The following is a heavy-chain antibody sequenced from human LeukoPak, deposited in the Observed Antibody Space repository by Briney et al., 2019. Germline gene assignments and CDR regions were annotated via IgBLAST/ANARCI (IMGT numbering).Heavy chain of an antibody. CDR3: ARDPFHLLILFDH. CDR2: ISNDGNKK. Sequence: GGSLRLSCAASGFPFSTYAMHWVRQAPGKGLEWVALISNDGNKKYYADSVKGRFTVSRDNSKNTLYLQMNGLRTEDTAVYYCARDPFHLLILFDHWGQGTLVTVSS. V-gene: IGHV3-30-3*01. CDR1: GFPFSTYA. J-gene: IGHJ4*02. D-gene: IGHD2/OR15-2a*01.